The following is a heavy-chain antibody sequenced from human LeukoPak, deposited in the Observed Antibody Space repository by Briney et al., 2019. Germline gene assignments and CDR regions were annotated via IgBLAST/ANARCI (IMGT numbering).Heavy chain of an antibody. V-gene: IGHV1-46*01. CDR1: GYTFTSYY. D-gene: IGHD3-9*01. Sequence: ASVKVSCKASGYTFTSYYMHWVRQAPGQGLEWMGIINPSGGSTSYAQKFQGRVTMTRDTSTSTVYMELSSLRSEDTAVYYCARVGVEGYFDWLLNYWGQGTLVTVSS. CDR2: INPSGGST. CDR3: ARVGVEGYFDWLLNY. J-gene: IGHJ4*02.